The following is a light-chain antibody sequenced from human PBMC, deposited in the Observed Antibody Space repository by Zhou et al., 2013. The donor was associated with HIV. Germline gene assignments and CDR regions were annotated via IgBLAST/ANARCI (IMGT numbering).Light chain of an antibody. Sequence: DIQMTQSPSTLSASVGDRVTITCRASQNINSWLAWYQQEPGKAPNLLIYKASSLESGVPSRFSGSGSGTEFTLTISSLQPDDFATYYCQQANSFPLTFGGGTKVEIK. CDR2: KAS. CDR3: QQANSFPLT. CDR1: QNINSW. J-gene: IGKJ4*01. V-gene: IGKV1-5*03.